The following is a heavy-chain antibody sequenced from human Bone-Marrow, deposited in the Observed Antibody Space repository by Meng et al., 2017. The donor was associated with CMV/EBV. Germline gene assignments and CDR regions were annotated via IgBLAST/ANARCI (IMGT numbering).Heavy chain of an antibody. CDR3: ALTTVTRGVIFDY. D-gene: IGHD4-17*01. CDR1: GFTFSTYW. Sequence: GEYLKISCAASGFTFSTYWMHWVRQAPGKGLVWVSRINSDGSSTSYADSVKGRFTISRDNAKNTLYLQMNSLRAEDTAVYYCALTTVTRGVIFDYWGQGTLVTVSS. CDR2: INSDGSST. V-gene: IGHV3-74*01. J-gene: IGHJ4*02.